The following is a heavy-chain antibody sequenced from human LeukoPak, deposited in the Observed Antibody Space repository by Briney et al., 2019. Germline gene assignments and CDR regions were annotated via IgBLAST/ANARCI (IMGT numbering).Heavy chain of an antibody. V-gene: IGHV4-59*01. J-gene: IGHJ5*02. D-gene: IGHD3-10*01. CDR3: ARERVGSGYYYEFDP. CDR2: IYYGGIT. Sequence: KPSETLSLTCSVSGGSISPYYWSWIRQPPGKGLEWIGYIYYGGITNYNPSLKSRVTIGIDTSKNHFSLKLSSVTDADTAVYYCARERVGSGYYYEFDPWGQGTLVTVSS. CDR1: GGSISPYY.